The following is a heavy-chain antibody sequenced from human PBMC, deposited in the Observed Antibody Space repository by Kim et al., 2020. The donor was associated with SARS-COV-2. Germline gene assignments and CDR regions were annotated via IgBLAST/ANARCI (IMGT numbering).Heavy chain of an antibody. CDR3: ARDPNYYEKADV. D-gene: IGHD3-22*01. CDR1: GGSISSSSYY. J-gene: IGHJ6*02. Sequence: SETLSLTCTVSGGSISSSSYYWGWIRQPPGKGLEWIGSIYYSGSTYYNPSLKSRVTISVDTSKNQFSLKLNSVTAADTAVYYCARDPNYYEKADVWGQGTTVTVSS. V-gene: IGHV4-39*07. CDR2: IYYSGST.